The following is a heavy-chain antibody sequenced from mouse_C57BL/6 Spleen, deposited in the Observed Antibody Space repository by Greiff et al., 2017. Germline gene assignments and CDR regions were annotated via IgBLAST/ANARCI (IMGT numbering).Heavy chain of an antibody. CDR2: ISYSGST. V-gene: IGHV3-1*01. CDR1: GYSITSGYD. CDR3: ARDRGSSPSYWYFDV. Sequence: DVKLQESGPGMVKPSQSLSLTCTVTGYSITSGYDWHWIRHFPGNKLEWMGYISYSGSTNYNPSLKSRISITHDTSKNHFFLKLNSVTTEDTATYDCARDRGSSPSYWYFDVWGTGTTVTVSS. J-gene: IGHJ1*03. D-gene: IGHD1-1*01.